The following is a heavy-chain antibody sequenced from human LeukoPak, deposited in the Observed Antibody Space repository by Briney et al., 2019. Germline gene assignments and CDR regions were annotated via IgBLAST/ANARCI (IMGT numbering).Heavy chain of an antibody. CDR2: IYHSRST. Sequence: SETLSLTCAVSGGSISSGGYCWTWVRQPQGKGLEWLGYIYHSRSTYYNPSLKSRVTISVDTSKKKFSLKVNYLSDTRTPVYYCATHDYGVYPNWFYPWGQGTLVTVSS. CDR3: ATHDYGVYPNWFYP. CDR1: GGSISSGGYC. J-gene: IGHJ5*02. V-gene: IGHV4-30-2*05. D-gene: IGHD4-17*01.